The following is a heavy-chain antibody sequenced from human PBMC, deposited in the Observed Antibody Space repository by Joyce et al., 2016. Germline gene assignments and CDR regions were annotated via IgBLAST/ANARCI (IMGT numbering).Heavy chain of an antibody. Sequence: EVQLVQSGAEVKKPGESLEISCKGSGYSVTSYWIGWVRQMPGKGLEWKGIIYPDDSDTRYSPSFQGQVTISADKSISTAYLQWSNLKASDTARYYCARPRAVAGQSEYWGQGTLVTVSS. J-gene: IGHJ4*02. CDR2: IYPDDSDT. CDR3: ARPRAVAGQSEY. D-gene: IGHD6-19*01. CDR1: GYSVTSYW. V-gene: IGHV5-51*01.